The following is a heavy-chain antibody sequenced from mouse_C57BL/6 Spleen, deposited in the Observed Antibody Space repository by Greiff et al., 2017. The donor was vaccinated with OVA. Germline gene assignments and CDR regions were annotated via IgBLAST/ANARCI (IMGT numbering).Heavy chain of an antibody. CDR1: GFTFSDYG. D-gene: IGHD1-1*01. J-gene: IGHJ2*02. CDR2: ISRGSSTI. V-gene: IGHV5-17*01. Sequence: EVMLVESGGGLVKPGGSLKLSCAASGFTFSDYGMHWVRQAPEKGLEWVAYISRGSSTIYYADTVKGRFTISRDNAKNTLFLQMTSLRSEYTAMCYSAKDYGSIYYFDYWGQGTSLTVSS. CDR3: AKDYGSIYYFDY.